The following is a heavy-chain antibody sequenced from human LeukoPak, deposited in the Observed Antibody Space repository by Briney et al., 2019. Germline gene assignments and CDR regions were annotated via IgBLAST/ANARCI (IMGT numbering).Heavy chain of an antibody. CDR3: ATEREVSGYY. D-gene: IGHD6-25*01. CDR1: GFTFSSYS. J-gene: IGHJ4*02. V-gene: IGHV3-48*01. CDR2: ISSSPSTI. Sequence: GGSLRLSCAASGFTFSSYSMNWVRQAPGKGLEWVSFISSSPSTIYYADSVKGRFTISRDNSKNTLYLQMNSLRAEDTAVYYCATEREVSGYYWGQGTLVTVSS.